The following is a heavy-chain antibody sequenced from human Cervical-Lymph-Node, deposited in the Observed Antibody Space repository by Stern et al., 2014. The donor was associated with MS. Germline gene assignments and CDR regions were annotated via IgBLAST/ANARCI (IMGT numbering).Heavy chain of an antibody. J-gene: IGHJ3*02. CDR3: ARWAVGSKDAYDI. D-gene: IGHD6-19*01. Sequence: EDQLVESGGGLIQPGGSLTLSCAASGADVETAYMTWVRQAPGKGLEWVSVIYSGGLTYYADSVKGRFTISRDNSKNTLYLEMNSLRPGDTAVYYCARWAVGSKDAYDIWGQGTMVTVSS. CDR1: GADVETAY. V-gene: IGHV3-53*01. CDR2: IYSGGLT.